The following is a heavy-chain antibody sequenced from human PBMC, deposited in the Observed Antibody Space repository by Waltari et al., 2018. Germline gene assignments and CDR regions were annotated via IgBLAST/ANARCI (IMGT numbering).Heavy chain of an antibody. J-gene: IGHJ4*02. Sequence: QVQLVQSGAEVKKPGSSVKVSCTASGSTLSSYAISWVRQAPGQGLEWMGRIIPIFGTANYAQKFQGRVTITADKSTSTAYMELSSLRSEDTAVYYCARDHYDSSGYLVWGQGTLVTVSS. CDR2: IIPIFGTA. V-gene: IGHV1-69*06. D-gene: IGHD3-22*01. CDR1: GSTLSSYA. CDR3: ARDHYDSSGYLV.